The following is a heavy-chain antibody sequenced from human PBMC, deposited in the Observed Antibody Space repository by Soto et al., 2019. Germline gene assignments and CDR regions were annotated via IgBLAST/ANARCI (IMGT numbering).Heavy chain of an antibody. Sequence: GGSLRLSCAASGFTFSSYAMSWVRQAPGKGLEWVSAISGSGGSTYYADSVKGRFTISRDNSKNTLYLQMNSLRVEDTAVYYCAKDSSLYYDILTGYLHAFDIWGQGTMVTVSS. CDR3: AKDSSLYYDILTGYLHAFDI. J-gene: IGHJ3*02. V-gene: IGHV3-23*01. CDR1: GFTFSSYA. D-gene: IGHD3-9*01. CDR2: ISGSGGST.